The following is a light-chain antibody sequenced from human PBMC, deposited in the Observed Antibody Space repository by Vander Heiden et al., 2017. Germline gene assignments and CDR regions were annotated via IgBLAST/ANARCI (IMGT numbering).Light chain of an antibody. CDR1: ASNIGAGSS. V-gene: IGLV1-40*01. CDR3: QSFDNSLSGSVV. J-gene: IGLJ2*01. Sequence: QSVLTQPPSVSGAPGPRATISCTGSASNIGAGSSVYWYQYLPGTAPKLLIHGDYNRTSGVPGRFSGSKSGTSASLAITGLQAEDEADYYCQSFDNSLSGSVVFGGGTKLTVL. CDR2: GDY.